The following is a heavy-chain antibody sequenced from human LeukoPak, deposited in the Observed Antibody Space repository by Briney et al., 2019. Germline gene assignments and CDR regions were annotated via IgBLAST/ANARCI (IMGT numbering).Heavy chain of an antibody. CDR1: GYTFTGYY. CDR3: ARGPLHYYYGMDV. Sequence: GASVKVSCKASGYTFTGYYMHWVRQAPGQGLEWMGWINPNSGGTNYAQKFQGRVTMTRDTSTSTVYMELSSLRSEDTAVYYCARGPLHYYYGMDVWGQGTTVTVSS. CDR2: INPNSGGT. V-gene: IGHV1-2*02. J-gene: IGHJ6*02.